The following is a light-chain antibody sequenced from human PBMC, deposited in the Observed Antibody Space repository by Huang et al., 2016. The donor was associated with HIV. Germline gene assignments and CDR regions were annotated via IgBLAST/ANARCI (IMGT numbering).Light chain of an antibody. Sequence: DIMMTQTPLSLSVTPGQPASIYCKSSQSLLHSDGKNYLYWYLQKPGQSPQLLIYEVSNRLAGVQDRFKGSGSGTDFTLKISRVEAEDVGTYYCMQSIESVTFGQGTKVEMK. CDR3: MQSIESVT. J-gene: IGKJ1*01. CDR1: QSLLHSDGKNY. V-gene: IGKV2D-29*02. CDR2: EVS.